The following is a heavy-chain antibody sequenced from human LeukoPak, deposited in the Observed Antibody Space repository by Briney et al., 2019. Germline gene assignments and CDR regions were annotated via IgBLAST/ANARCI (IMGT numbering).Heavy chain of an antibody. D-gene: IGHD1-26*01. CDR3: ARGDSRGRAGVYYFDY. J-gene: IGHJ4*02. V-gene: IGHV3-21*01. Sequence: PGGSLRLSCAASGFTFSSYSMNWVRQAPGKGLEWVSSISSSSSYIYYADSVKGRFTISRDNAKNSLYLQMNSLRAEDTAVYYWARGDSRGRAGVYYFDYWGQGTLVTVSS. CDR1: GFTFSSYS. CDR2: ISSSSSYI.